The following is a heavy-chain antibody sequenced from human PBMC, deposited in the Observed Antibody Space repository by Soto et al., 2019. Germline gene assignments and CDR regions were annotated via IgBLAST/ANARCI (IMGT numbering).Heavy chain of an antibody. CDR2: IIPILGIA. CDR3: ARAQDIVVVPAAIQDFWFDP. D-gene: IGHD2-2*01. J-gene: IGHJ5*02. Sequence: GASVKVSCKASGGTFSSYTISWVRQAPGQGLEWMGRIIPILGIANYAQKFQGRVTITADKSTSTAYMELSSLRSEDTAVYYCARAQDIVVVPAAIQDFWFDPWGQGTLVTVSS. CDR1: GGTFSSYT. V-gene: IGHV1-69*02.